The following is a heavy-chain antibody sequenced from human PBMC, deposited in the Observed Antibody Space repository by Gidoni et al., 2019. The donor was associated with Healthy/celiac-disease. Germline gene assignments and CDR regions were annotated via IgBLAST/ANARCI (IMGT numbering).Heavy chain of an antibody. CDR1: GFTFSSYA. V-gene: IGHV3-30-3*01. Sequence: QVQLVESGGGVVQPGRSLRLSCAASGFTFSSYAMHWVRQAPGKGLEWVAVISYDGSNKYYADSVKGRFTISRDNSKNTLYLQMNSLRAEDTAVYYCARGLRYFDWLSQNWFDPWGQGTLVTVSS. D-gene: IGHD3-9*01. CDR2: ISYDGSNK. J-gene: IGHJ5*02. CDR3: ARGLRYFDWLSQNWFDP.